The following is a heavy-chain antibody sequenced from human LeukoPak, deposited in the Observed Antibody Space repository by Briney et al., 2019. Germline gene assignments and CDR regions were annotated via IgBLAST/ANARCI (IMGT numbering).Heavy chain of an antibody. V-gene: IGHV3-74*01. D-gene: IGHD2-15*01. CDR3: ARTFAAAHIDY. CDR1: GFTFSGYW. CDR2: IKSDGSST. Sequence: GSLRLSCAASGFTFSGYWMHWVRQAPGKGLVWVSRIKSDGSSTTYADSVKGRFIISRDNAKNTLYLEMNSLRAEDTAVYYCARTFAAAHIDYWGQGTLVTVSS. J-gene: IGHJ4*02.